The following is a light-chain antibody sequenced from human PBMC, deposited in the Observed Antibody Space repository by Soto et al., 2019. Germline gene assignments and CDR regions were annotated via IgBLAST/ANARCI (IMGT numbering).Light chain of an antibody. CDR2: DAS. V-gene: IGKV1-13*02. CDR1: QGINSD. CDR3: QQFNSYPVT. Sequence: AIQLTQSPSSLSASVGDRVTITCRASQGINSDLAWYQQKRGKVPKVLIYDASTLESGVPSRFGGGRSGTDFTLTTSSLQPEDFGSYYCQQFNSYPVTFGQGTRLEIK. J-gene: IGKJ5*01.